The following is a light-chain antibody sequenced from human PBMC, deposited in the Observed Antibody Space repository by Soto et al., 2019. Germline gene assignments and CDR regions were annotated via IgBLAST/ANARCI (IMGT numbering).Light chain of an antibody. CDR3: QQSYITPWT. Sequence: DIQMTQSPSSLSASVGDRVTITCRASQSITTFLNWYQQKPGKAPNLLIYAASSLRSGVPSRFSGSGSGTDFTLTIRSLQPEDFATYYCQQSYITPWTFGQGTKVDIK. J-gene: IGKJ1*01. V-gene: IGKV1-39*01. CDR2: AAS. CDR1: QSITTF.